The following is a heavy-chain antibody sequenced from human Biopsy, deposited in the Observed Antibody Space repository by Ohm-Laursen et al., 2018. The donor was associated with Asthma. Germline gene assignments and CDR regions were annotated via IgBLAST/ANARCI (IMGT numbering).Heavy chain of an antibody. V-gene: IGHV3-30-3*01. Sequence: SLRLSCAASGFTFHNYVMHWVLQAPGKGLEWVASIFFDGSNKYYADSVKGRFTISRDNSKDTLYLQVNSLRGDDTAVYYCARGKTWGRSYYFDYWGQGTLVTVSS. CDR1: GFTFHNYV. J-gene: IGHJ4*02. CDR3: ARGKTWGRSYYFDY. CDR2: IFFDGSNK. D-gene: IGHD6-6*01.